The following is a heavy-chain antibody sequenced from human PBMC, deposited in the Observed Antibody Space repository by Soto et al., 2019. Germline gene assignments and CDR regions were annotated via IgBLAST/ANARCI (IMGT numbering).Heavy chain of an antibody. D-gene: IGHD3-10*01. V-gene: IGHV1-2*02. Sequence: AASVKVSCKTSGYFFTSYYIHWVRQAPGQGLEWMGWINPNNGGTNSAQKFQGRVTMTSDTSINTAYMEITSLRSDDTALYYCAREVTYGGGSFSLGLWGQGTLVTVSS. CDR3: AREVTYGGGSFSLGL. CDR1: GYFFTSYY. CDR2: INPNNGGT. J-gene: IGHJ4*02.